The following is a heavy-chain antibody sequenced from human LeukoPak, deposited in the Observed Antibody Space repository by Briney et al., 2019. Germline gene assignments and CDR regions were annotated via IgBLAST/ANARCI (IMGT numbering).Heavy chain of an antibody. V-gene: IGHV4-39*01. Sequence: SETLSLTCTVSGGSISSSSYYWGWIRQPPGKGLEWIERIYYSGSTYYNPSLKSRLTISVDPAKNQFSLKLSSVTAADTAVYYCARHNYEYVCHDWGQGTLVTVSS. J-gene: IGHJ4*02. D-gene: IGHD3-16*01. CDR2: IYYSGST. CDR1: GGSISSSSYY. CDR3: ARHNYEYVCHD.